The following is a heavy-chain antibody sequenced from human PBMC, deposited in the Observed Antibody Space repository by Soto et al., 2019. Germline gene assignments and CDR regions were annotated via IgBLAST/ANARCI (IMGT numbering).Heavy chain of an antibody. V-gene: IGHV3-23*01. CDR3: AKEVFPKTTNSGDAFDI. Sequence: EVQLLESGGGLVQPGGSLRLSCAASGSTFSNYAMSWVRQAPGKGPEWVSGISGSDGGTFYTASVKGRFTISRDNSKNTLFLQMNSLRAEDTGVYFCAKEVFPKTTNSGDAFDIWGQGTMVSVSS. J-gene: IGHJ3*02. D-gene: IGHD1-26*01. CDR2: ISGSDGGT. CDR1: GSTFSNYA.